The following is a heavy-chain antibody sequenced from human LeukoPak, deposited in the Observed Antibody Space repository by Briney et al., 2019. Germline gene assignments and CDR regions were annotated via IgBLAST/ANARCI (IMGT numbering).Heavy chain of an antibody. CDR2: SKNKVNSFTT. J-gene: IGHJ4*02. D-gene: IGHD3-16*01. CDR1: GFTFSDHY. Sequence: GGSLRLSCAASGFTFSDHYMDWVRQAPGKGLEWLGRSKNKVNSFTTEYAASVKGRFSIPRDDSKNSPNLQMNSLKTEDTAMYYCTMLMGRAQKFDHWGQGTLLTVSS. CDR3: TMLMGRAQKFDH. V-gene: IGHV3-72*01.